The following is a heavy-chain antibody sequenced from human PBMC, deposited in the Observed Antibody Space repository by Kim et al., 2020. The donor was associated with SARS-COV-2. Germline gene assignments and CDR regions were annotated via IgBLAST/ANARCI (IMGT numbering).Heavy chain of an antibody. CDR2: IPHSGNV. CDR3: AREYSNSSSPSFYS. V-gene: IGHV4-4*02. D-gene: IGHD6-13*01. CDR1: GDSISSNNW. J-gene: IGHJ5*02. Sequence: SETLSLTCAVSGDSISSNNWWCWVRQPPGKGLEWIGEIPHSGNVYYNPSIKRRVTILLDRSKNEFSLELRSVTAADTAVYFCAREYSNSSSPSFYSLGQG.